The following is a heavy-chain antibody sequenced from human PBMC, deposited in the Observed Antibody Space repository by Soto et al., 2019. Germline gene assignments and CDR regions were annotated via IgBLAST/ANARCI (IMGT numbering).Heavy chain of an antibody. CDR1: GYTFTSYA. Sequence: QVQLVQSGAEVKKPGASVKVSCKASGYTFTSYAMHWVRQAPGQRLEWMGWINAGNGNTKYSQKFQGRVTITRDTSASTAYRELSSLRSEDTAVYYCARERLRYCSGGSCYSVGMDVWGQGTTVTVSS. V-gene: IGHV1-3*01. CDR3: ARERLRYCSGGSCYSVGMDV. CDR2: INAGNGNT. D-gene: IGHD2-15*01. J-gene: IGHJ6*02.